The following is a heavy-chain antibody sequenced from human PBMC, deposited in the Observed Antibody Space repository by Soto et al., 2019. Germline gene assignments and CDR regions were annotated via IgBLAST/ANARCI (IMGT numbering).Heavy chain of an antibody. CDR1: GFTVSSNY. V-gene: IGHV3-53*04. Sequence: GGSLRLSCAASGFTVSSNYMSWVRQAPGKGLEWVSVIYSGGSTYYADSVKGRFTISRHNSKNTLYLQMNSLRAEDTAVYYCARTGASRHLDWFDPWGQGTLVTVSS. D-gene: IGHD3-3*02. CDR2: IYSGGST. J-gene: IGHJ5*02. CDR3: ARTGASRHLDWFDP.